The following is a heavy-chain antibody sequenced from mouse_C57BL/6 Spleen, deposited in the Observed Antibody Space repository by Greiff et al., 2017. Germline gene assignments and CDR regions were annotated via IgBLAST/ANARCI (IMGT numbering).Heavy chain of an antibody. CDR2: IDPSDSYT. V-gene: IGHV1-50*01. J-gene: IGHJ2*01. CDR3: ARRGITTLVARFDY. CDR1: GYTFTSYW. D-gene: IGHD1-1*01. Sequence: QVQLQQPGAELVKPGASVKLSCKASGYTFTSYWMQWVKQRPGQGLEWIGEIDPSDSYTNYNQKFKGKATLTVDTSSSTAYMQLSSLTSEDSAVYYCARRGITTLVARFDYWGQGTTLTVSS.